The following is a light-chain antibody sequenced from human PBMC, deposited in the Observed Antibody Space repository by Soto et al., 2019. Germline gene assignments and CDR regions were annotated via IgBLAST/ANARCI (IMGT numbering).Light chain of an antibody. CDR1: QTVSIN. CDR3: QQYNNGPPLT. J-gene: IGKJ4*01. CDR2: GAS. Sequence: EIVMTQSPATLSVSPGERATLSCRASQTVSINLAWYQHKPGQAPRLLIYGASSRATGVPGRFSGSGSGTEFTLTISSLQSEDFAVYYCQQYNNGPPLTFGGGTKVELK. V-gene: IGKV3-15*01.